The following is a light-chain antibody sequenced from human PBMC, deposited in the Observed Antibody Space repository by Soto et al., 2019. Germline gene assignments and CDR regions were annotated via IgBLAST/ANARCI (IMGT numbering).Light chain of an antibody. CDR2: DAS. Sequence: DIHMTQSPSSLSVSVGDRVTITCRTSQNINAWLAWYQQRPGQAPKLLIYDASTVQSGVPSRFSGSGSETDFTLTISSLQPEDFATYSCQHSTTWTFGQGTKVDIK. CDR3: QHSTTWT. CDR1: QNINAW. J-gene: IGKJ1*01. V-gene: IGKV1-5*01.